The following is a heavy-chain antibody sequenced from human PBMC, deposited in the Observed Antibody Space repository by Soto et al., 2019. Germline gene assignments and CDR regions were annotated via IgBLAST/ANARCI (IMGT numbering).Heavy chain of an antibody. J-gene: IGHJ6*02. CDR2: ISSSSSYI. CDR1: GFTFSSYS. Sequence: EVQLVESGGGLVKPGGSLRLSCAASGFTFSSYSMNWVRQAPGKGLEWVSSISSSSSYIYYADSVKGRFTISRDNAKNSLYLQMNSLRAEDTAVYYCARDSMGYYGMDVWGQGTTVTVSS. CDR3: ARDSMGYYGMDV. V-gene: IGHV3-21*01.